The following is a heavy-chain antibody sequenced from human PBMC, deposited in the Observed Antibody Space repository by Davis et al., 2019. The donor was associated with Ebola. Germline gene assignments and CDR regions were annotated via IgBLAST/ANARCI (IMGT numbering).Heavy chain of an antibody. CDR1: GGSISSGGYY. CDR2: IYYGGST. J-gene: IGHJ6*02. Sequence: MPSETLSLTCTVSGGSISSGGYYWSWIRQHPGKGLEWIGYIYYGGSTYYNPSLKSRVTIAVDTSKNPFSLKLSSVTAADTAVYYCARHGRIGERYYYYYYGMDVWGQGTTVTVSS. V-gene: IGHV4-31*03. D-gene: IGHD1-26*01. CDR3: ARHGRIGERYYYYYYGMDV.